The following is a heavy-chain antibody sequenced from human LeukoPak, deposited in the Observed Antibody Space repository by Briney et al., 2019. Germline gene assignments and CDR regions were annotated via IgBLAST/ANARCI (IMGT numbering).Heavy chain of an antibody. CDR1: GFTFSSFS. V-gene: IGHV3-21*01. D-gene: IGHD3-10*01. J-gene: IGHJ4*02. CDR2: ISSTSSYV. CDR3: AIQGSPMVRNY. Sequence: GGSLRLSCAASGFTFSSFSMNWVRQAPGKGLEWVSSISSTSSYVYYADSVKGRFTISRDKDKNSVYLQMTSLRAEDTAVYYCAIQGSPMVRNYWGQGTLVTVSS.